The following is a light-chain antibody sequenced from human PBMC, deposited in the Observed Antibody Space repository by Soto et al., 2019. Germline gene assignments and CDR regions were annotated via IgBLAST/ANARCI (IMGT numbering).Light chain of an antibody. J-gene: IGKJ4*01. V-gene: IGKV1-12*01. CDR3: RQANSFPFS. Sequence: DIQMTQSPSSVSASVGDRVTITCRASQGISSWLAWYQQKPGKAPKLLIYAESSLQSGVPSRFRGSRSGTDFTITIRSLQPEDFTTFYCRQANSFPFSFGGGTKVEIK. CDR1: QGISSW. CDR2: AES.